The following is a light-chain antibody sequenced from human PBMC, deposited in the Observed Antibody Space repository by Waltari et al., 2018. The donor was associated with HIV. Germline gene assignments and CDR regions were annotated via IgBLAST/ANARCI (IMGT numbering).Light chain of an antibody. J-gene: IGKJ5*01. CDR1: QSLSDY. Sequence: EIVLTQSPATLSLSPGERATLSCRASQSLSDYLAWYQQKPGQAPRLLIYDANNRATGIPARFSGSGSGTDFTLTISSLEPEDFAVYYCQHRSNWPPITFGQGTRLEIK. CDR3: QHRSNWPPIT. V-gene: IGKV3-11*01. CDR2: DAN.